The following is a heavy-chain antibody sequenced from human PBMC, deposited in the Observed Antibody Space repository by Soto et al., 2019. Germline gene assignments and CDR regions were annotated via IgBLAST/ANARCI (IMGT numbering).Heavy chain of an antibody. J-gene: IGHJ5*01. D-gene: IGHD6-19*01. V-gene: IGHV3-23*01. CDR1: GFTFSSYA. Sequence: EVQLLESGGGLVQPGGSLRLSCEASGFTFSSYAMSWVRQAPGKGLEWVSGISGSGGSTNYADSVKGRFTISRDNSKNTLYLQMNSLRVEDTAVYYCARDAGQWLGSEEFDSWGQGTLVTVSS. CDR3: ARDAGQWLGSEEFDS. CDR2: ISGSGGST.